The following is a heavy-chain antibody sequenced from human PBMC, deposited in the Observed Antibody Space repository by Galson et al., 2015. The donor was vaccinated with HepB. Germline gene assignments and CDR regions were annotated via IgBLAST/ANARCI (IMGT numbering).Heavy chain of an antibody. CDR1: GFTFSSYG. J-gene: IGHJ3*02. V-gene: IGHV3-33*08. Sequence: SLRLSCAASGFTFSSYGMHWVRQAPGKGLEWVAVIWYDGSNKYYADSVKGRFTISRDNSKNTLYLQMNSLRAEDTAVYYCARPIRLRYSYGNDAFDIWGQGTMVTVSS. CDR2: IWYDGSNK. D-gene: IGHD5-18*01. CDR3: ARPIRLRYSYGNDAFDI.